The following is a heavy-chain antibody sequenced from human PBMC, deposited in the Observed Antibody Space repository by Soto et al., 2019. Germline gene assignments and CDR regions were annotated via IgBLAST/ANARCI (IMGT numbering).Heavy chain of an antibody. CDR1: GDRVSSISAS. D-gene: IGHD3-22*01. J-gene: IGHJ4*02. Sequence: PAQTLSLTCAISGDRVSSISASWNRIRQSPSRGLGCLGRTYYSSKWTNDYAVSVKSRITINHDTSKNQFSLQLSSVTPEDTAMYTCVRGDSSSSDYLGEGALVTFSS. V-gene: IGHV6-1*01. CDR2: TYYSSKWTN. CDR3: VRGDSSSSDY.